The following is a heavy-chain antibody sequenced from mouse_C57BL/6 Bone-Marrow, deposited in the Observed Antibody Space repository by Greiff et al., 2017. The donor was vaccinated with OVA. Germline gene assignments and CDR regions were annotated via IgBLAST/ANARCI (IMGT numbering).Heavy chain of an antibody. Sequence: QVQLQQPGAELVKPGASVKLSCKASGYTFTSYWMQWVKQRPGQGLAWIGEIDPSDSYTNYNQKFKGKATLTVDTSSSTAYMQLSSLTSEDSAVYYCARDGNFGYYFDYWGQGTTLTVSS. CDR3: ARDGNFGYYFDY. CDR1: GYTFTSYW. D-gene: IGHD2-1*01. V-gene: IGHV1-50*01. CDR2: IDPSDSYT. J-gene: IGHJ2*01.